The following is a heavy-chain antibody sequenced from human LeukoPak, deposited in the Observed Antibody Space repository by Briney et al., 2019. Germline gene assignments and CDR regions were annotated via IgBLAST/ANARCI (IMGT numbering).Heavy chain of an antibody. CDR2: IYYSGST. CDR1: GGSISSGGYY. J-gene: IGHJ4*02. D-gene: IGHD3-3*01. Sequence: SETLSLTCTVSGGSISSGGYYWSWIRQHPGKGLEWIGYIYYSGSTYYNPSLKSRVTISVDTSKNQFSLKLSSVTAADTAVYYCARIPDFWSGYGYWGQGTLVTVSS. CDR3: ARIPDFWSGYGY. V-gene: IGHV4-31*03.